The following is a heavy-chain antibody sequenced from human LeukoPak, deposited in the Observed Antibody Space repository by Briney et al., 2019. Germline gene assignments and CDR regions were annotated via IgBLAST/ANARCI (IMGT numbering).Heavy chain of an antibody. D-gene: IGHD5-18*01. J-gene: IGHJ6*02. V-gene: IGHV3-30*03. CDR2: ISYDGSNK. CDR3: ARDAVDTANAV. Sequence: PGGSLRLSCAASGFTFSSYGMHWVRQAPGKGLEWVAVISYDGSNKYYADSVKGRFTISRDNSKNTLYLQMNSLRAEDTAVYYCARDAVDTANAVWGQGTTVTVPS. CDR1: GFTFSSYG.